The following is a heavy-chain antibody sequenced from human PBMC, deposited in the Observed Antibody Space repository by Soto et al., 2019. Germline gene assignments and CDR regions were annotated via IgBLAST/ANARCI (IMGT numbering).Heavy chain of an antibody. CDR2: ISAYNGNT. CDR1: GYTFTSYG. D-gene: IGHD3-3*01. Sequence: GASVKVSCKASGYTFTSYGISWVRQAPGQGLEWMGWISAYNGNTNYAQKLQGRVTMTTDTSASTAYMELRSLRSDDTAVYYCARGIYYDFWSGYYYFDYWGQGTLVTVSS. CDR3: ARGIYYDFWSGYYYFDY. J-gene: IGHJ4*02. V-gene: IGHV1-18*01.